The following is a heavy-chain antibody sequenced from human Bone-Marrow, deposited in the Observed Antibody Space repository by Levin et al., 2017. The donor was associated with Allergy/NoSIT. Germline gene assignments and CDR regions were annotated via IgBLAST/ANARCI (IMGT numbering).Heavy chain of an antibody. Sequence: SGTTLVKPTQTLTLTCTFSGFSLSTSGVGVGWIRQPPGKALEWLALIYWDDEKRYRPSLKTRLTITKDTSKNQVVLTMTNVDPVDTATYYCAQSPPYCSGGSCFSPSLEAFDIWGQGTMVTVSS. CDR1: GFSLSTSGVG. D-gene: IGHD2-15*01. V-gene: IGHV2-5*02. CDR3: AQSPPYCSGGSCFSPSLEAFDI. J-gene: IGHJ3*02. CDR2: IYWDDEK.